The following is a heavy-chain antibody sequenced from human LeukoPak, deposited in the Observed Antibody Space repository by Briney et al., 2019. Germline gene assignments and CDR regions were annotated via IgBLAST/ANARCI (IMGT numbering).Heavy chain of an antibody. Sequence: ASVKVSCKASGYTFTTYGFTWVRQAPRQGLEWMGWISAYNGDTNYAQKFQGRISMTTDTSTNTANLEVRSLRSDDTAVYYCARAQTTGFGESIDYWGQGTLVTVSS. CDR1: GYTFTTYG. CDR3: ARAQTTGFGESIDY. V-gene: IGHV1-18*01. J-gene: IGHJ4*02. CDR2: ISAYNGDT. D-gene: IGHD3-10*01.